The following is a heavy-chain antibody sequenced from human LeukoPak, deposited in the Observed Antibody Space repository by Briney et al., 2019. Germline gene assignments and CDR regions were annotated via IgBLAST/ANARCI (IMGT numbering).Heavy chain of an antibody. V-gene: IGHV3-23*01. J-gene: IGHJ5*02. Sequence: GVSLRLSCAASGFTFSSCAMSWVRQAPGKGLEWVSAISGSGGSTYYADSVKGRFTISRDNSKNTLYLQMNSLRAEDTAVYYCARLLYSSGWHGFDPWGQGALVTVSS. CDR3: ARLLYSSGWHGFDP. D-gene: IGHD6-19*01. CDR1: GFTFSSCA. CDR2: ISGSGGST.